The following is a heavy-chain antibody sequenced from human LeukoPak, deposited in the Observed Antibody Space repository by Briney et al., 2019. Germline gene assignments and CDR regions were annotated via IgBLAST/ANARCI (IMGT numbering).Heavy chain of an antibody. D-gene: IGHD3-10*01. V-gene: IGHV3-23*01. J-gene: IGHJ5*02. Sequence: PGGSLRLSCAASGFSFSSYAMSWVRQAPGKGLEWVSAISGSGGSTYYADSVKGRFTISRDNSKNTLYLQMNSLRAEDTAVYYCAKWRVRLLWFGESPYNRFDPWGQGTLVTVSS. CDR1: GFSFSSYA. CDR2: ISGSGGST. CDR3: AKWRVRLLWFGESPYNRFDP.